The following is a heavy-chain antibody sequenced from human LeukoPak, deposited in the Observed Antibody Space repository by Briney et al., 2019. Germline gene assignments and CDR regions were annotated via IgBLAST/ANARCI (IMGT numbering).Heavy chain of an antibody. J-gene: IGHJ4*02. V-gene: IGHV1-18*01. CDR1: GYTFTSYG. Sequence: GASVKVSCKASGYTFTSYGISWVRQAPGQGLEWMGWISAYNGNTNYAQKLQGRVTMTTDTSTSTAYMELRSPRSDDTAVYYCAREIDSSGYSFRGTIDYWGQGTLVTVSS. D-gene: IGHD3-22*01. CDR2: ISAYNGNT. CDR3: AREIDSSGYSFRGTIDY.